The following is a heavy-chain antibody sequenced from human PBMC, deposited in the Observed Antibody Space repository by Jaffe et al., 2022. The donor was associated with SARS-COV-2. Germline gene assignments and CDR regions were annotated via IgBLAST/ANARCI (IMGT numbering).Heavy chain of an antibody. CDR3: VRQLSYSKSYYFYYMDV. CDR2: AFYSGAT. V-gene: IGHV4-39*01. D-gene: IGHD2-21*01. CDR1: GDSISTNNYY. Sequence: QLQLQESGPGLVKPSETLSLTCTVSGDSISTNNYYWGWIRQPPGKGLEWVGTAFYSGATYYNPSLHSRVTMSVDTSKNQFSLKVFSVTAADTAVYFCVRQLSYSKSYYFYYMDVWGKGTTVTVSS. J-gene: IGHJ6*03.